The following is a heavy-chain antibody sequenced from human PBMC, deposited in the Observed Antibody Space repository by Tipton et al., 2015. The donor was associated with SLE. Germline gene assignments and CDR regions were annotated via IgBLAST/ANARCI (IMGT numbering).Heavy chain of an antibody. Sequence: LSLTCAASGFTFSSYWMHWVRQAPGKGLVWVSRINSDGSSTSYADSVKGRFTISRDNAKNTLYLQMNSLRAEDTAVYYCARDRGEQQLGDWGQGTLVTVSS. CDR1: GFTFSSYW. V-gene: IGHV3-74*01. J-gene: IGHJ4*02. CDR3: ARDRGEQQLGD. D-gene: IGHD6-13*01. CDR2: INSDGSST.